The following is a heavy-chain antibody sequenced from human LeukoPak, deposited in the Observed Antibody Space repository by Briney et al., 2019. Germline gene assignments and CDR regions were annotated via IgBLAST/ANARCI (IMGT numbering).Heavy chain of an antibody. V-gene: IGHV3-30*04. CDR1: GFTFNSYA. D-gene: IGHD1-26*01. Sequence: GRSLRLSCAASGFTFNSYAIHWVRQAPGKGLEWVAVISYDGSYKYYADSVKGRFTISRDNSKNTLYLQMNSLRAEDTAVYYCATLGSYFDYWGQGTLVTVSS. J-gene: IGHJ4*02. CDR3: ATLGSYFDY. CDR2: ISYDGSYK.